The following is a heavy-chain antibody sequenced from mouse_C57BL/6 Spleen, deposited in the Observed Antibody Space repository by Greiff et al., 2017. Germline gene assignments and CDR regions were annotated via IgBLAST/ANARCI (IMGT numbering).Heavy chain of an antibody. CDR3: ARILRYGFAY. V-gene: IGHV1-26*01. CDR2: INPNNGGT. Sequence: EVQLQQSGPELVKPGASVKISCKASGYTFTDYYMNWVKQSHGKSLEWIGDINPNNGGTSYNQKFKGKATLTVDKSSSTAYMELRSLTSEDSAVYYCARILRYGFAYWGQGTLVTVSA. CDR1: GYTFTDYY. J-gene: IGHJ3*01. D-gene: IGHD1-1*01.